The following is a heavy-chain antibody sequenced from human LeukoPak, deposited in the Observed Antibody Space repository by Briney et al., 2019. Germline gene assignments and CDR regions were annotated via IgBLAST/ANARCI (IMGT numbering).Heavy chain of an antibody. J-gene: IGHJ6*04. CDR2: ISAYNGNT. D-gene: IGHD6-19*01. Sequence: VASVKVSCKASGYTFTSYGISWVRQAPGQGLEWMGWISAYNGNTNYAQKLQGRVTMTTDTSTSTAYMELRSLRSDDTAVYYCARDPPRIAVAGKGMDVWGKGTTVTVSS. CDR1: GYTFTSYG. CDR3: ARDPPRIAVAGKGMDV. V-gene: IGHV1-18*01.